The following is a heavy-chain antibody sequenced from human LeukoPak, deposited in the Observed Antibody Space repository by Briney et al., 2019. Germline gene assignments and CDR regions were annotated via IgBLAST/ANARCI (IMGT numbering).Heavy chain of an antibody. V-gene: IGHV4-4*08. J-gene: IGHJ6*02. CDR2: IYNSGST. D-gene: IGHD3-10*01. CDR3: TREGSGSLFYYGMDV. Sequence: PSETLSLTCTVSGGSINSYYWTWIRQPPGKGLVGVGYIYNSGSTNYNPSLKSRVTISADTSKKQFSLKLSSVTAADSAVYYCTREGSGSLFYYGMDVWGQGTTVTVSS. CDR1: GGSINSYY.